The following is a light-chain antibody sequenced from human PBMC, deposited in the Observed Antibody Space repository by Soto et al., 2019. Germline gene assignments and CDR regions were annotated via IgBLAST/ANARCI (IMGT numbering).Light chain of an antibody. CDR1: QSVSSSY. V-gene: IGKV3D-20*02. J-gene: IGKJ4*01. CDR3: QQREQWPT. CDR2: DTS. Sequence: EIVLTQSPGTLSLSPGERATLSCRASQSVSSSYLAWYQQEPGQAPRLLIYDTSNRAAGIPARFSGSGYGTDFALTISSLEPEDFAVYYCQQREQWPTFGGGTKVDIK.